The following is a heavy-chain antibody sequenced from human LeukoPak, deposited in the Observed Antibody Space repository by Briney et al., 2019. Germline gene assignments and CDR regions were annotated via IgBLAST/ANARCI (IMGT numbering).Heavy chain of an antibody. CDR1: GGSISSSSYC. D-gene: IGHD6-13*01. CDR3: ASSPIAAAGALWPAGLGP. V-gene: IGHV4-39*07. J-gene: IGHJ5*02. Sequence: PSETLSLTCTVSGGSISSSSYCWGWIRQPPGKGLEWIGSVYYSGSTYQNPSLKSRVTISVDTSKNQFSLKLSSVTAADTAVYYCASSPIAAAGALWPAGLGPWGQGTLVTVSS. CDR2: VYYSGST.